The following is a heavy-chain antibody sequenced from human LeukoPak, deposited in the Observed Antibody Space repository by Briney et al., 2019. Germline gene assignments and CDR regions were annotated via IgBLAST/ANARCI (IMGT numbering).Heavy chain of an antibody. D-gene: IGHD3-22*01. Sequence: ASVKVSCEASGYTFTSYGISWVRQAPGQGLEWMGWISAYNGNTNYAQKLQGRVTMTTDTSTSTAYMELRSLRSDDTAVYYCARDDLYYYDSSGYYQRNFDYWGQGTLVTVSS. V-gene: IGHV1-18*01. CDR1: GYTFTSYG. J-gene: IGHJ4*01. CDR2: ISAYNGNT. CDR3: ARDDLYYYDSSGYYQRNFDY.